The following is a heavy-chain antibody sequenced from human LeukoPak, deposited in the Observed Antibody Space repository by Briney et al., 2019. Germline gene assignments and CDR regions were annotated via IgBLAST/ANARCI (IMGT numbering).Heavy chain of an antibody. Sequence: GGSLRLSCTGSGFTLSSYAMNWVRRAPGQGLEWVGRIKRKGDDGTIDYAAPVKGRLSISRDDSKNTLYLQMNSLKSEDTAVYYCTAGTGRSDFDYWGQGTLVTVSS. CDR1: GFTLSSYA. CDR2: IKRKGDDGTI. CDR3: TAGTGRSDFDY. J-gene: IGHJ4*02. D-gene: IGHD3/OR15-3a*01. V-gene: IGHV3-15*01.